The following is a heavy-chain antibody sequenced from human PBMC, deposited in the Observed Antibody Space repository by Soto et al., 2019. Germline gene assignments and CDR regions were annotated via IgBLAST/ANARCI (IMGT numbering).Heavy chain of an antibody. D-gene: IGHD6-19*01. V-gene: IGHV3-30-3*01. CDR1: GFVFTSYA. Sequence: QVQLVESGGGVVQPGKSLRLSCAASGFVFTSYAIHWVRQAPGKGLEWVALISYNGINKYYADSVKGRFTISRDNSNNTLYLQMNRLRGEDTAMYYCARGGSSDWPSTYFDPWGQGTLVTVSS. CDR2: ISYNGINK. J-gene: IGHJ5*02. CDR3: ARGGSSDWPSTYFDP.